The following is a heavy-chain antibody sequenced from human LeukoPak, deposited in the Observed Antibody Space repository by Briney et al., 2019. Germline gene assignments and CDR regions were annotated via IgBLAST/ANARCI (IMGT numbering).Heavy chain of an antibody. Sequence: GGSLRLSCAASGFTFSSYGMHWVRQAPGKGLEWVAVIWYDGSNKYYADSVKGRFTISRDNSKNTLYLQMNSLRAEDTAVYCCAKAQQLYYYYMDVWGKGTTVTVSS. J-gene: IGHJ6*03. D-gene: IGHD6-13*01. V-gene: IGHV3-33*06. CDR1: GFTFSSYG. CDR3: AKAQQLYYYYMDV. CDR2: IWYDGSNK.